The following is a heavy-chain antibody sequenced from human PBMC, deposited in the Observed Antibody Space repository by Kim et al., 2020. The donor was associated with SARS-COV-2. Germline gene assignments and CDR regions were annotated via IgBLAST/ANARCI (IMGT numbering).Heavy chain of an antibody. J-gene: IGHJ4*02. Sequence: ASVKVSCKTSGYTFTTRYLHWVRQAPGNGLEWMGRINPDSGVTDYAQRFQGRVTMTRDKSISTVYMGLNSLKADDTVVYYCARGNTETIDYWGQGTLVTVSS. CDR1: GYTFTTRY. CDR3: ARGNTETIDY. CDR2: INPDSGVT. V-gene: IGHV1-2*05.